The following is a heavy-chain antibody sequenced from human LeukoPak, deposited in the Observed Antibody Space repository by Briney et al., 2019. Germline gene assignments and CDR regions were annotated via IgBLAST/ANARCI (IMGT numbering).Heavy chain of an antibody. CDR2: INPNSGGT. V-gene: IGHV1-2*02. Sequence: GASVKVSCKASGYTFTGYYMHWVRQAPGQGLEWMGWINPNSGGTNYAQKFQGRVTMTRNTSISTAYMELSSLRSEDTAVYYCARGKHDYGDYEGGYGMDVWGQGTTVTVSS. CDR3: ARGKHDYGDYEGGYGMDV. J-gene: IGHJ6*02. CDR1: GYTFTGYY. D-gene: IGHD4-17*01.